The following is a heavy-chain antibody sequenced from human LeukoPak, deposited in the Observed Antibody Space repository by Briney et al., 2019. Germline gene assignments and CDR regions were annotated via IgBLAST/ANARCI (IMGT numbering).Heavy chain of an antibody. CDR3: AGGSGWLFDY. J-gene: IGHJ4*02. CDR1: GGSISGYY. CDR2: FYDSGST. Sequence: SETLSLTCTVSGGSISGYYWNWMRQPPGEGLEWIGYFYDSGSTNYNPSLRGRITISQDTSKNQFSLTLSSVTAADTAVYYCAGGSGWLFDYWGQGIPVTVSP. D-gene: IGHD6-19*01. V-gene: IGHV4-59*01.